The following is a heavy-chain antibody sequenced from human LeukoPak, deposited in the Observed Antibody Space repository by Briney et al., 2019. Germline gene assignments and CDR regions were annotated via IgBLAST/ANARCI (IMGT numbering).Heavy chain of an antibody. CDR2: ISSSSSYI. Sequence: GGSLRLSCAASGFTFSSYSMNWVRQAPGKGLEWVSSISSSSSYIYYADSVKGRFTISRDNAKNSLYLQMNSQRAEDTAVYYCARYDLVGSGSYNYWGQGTLVTVSS. CDR3: ARYDLVGSGSYNY. J-gene: IGHJ4*02. V-gene: IGHV3-21*01. CDR1: GFTFSSYS. D-gene: IGHD3-10*01.